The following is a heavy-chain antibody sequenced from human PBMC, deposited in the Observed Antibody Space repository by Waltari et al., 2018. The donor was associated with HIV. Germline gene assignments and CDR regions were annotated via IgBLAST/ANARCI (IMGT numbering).Heavy chain of an antibody. CDR1: GYTFINFD. V-gene: IGHV1-8*02. J-gene: IGHJ6*02. CDR3: ARNSSGKGNRDFYYGLDV. CDR2: MNPNSGNT. D-gene: IGHD3-22*01. Sequence: QVHLVQSGPEVKRPGASVKISCKAYGYTFINFDVNWVRQAAGQGPEWLGWMNPNSGNTASPYIFEERVTMTRDVSTETAYMEMSGLTPEDTAIYYCARNSSGKGNRDFYYGLDVWGQGTPVTV.